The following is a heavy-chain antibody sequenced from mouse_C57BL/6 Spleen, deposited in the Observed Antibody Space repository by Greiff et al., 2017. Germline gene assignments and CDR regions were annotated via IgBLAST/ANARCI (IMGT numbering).Heavy chain of an antibody. V-gene: IGHV3-1*01. D-gene: IGHD4-1*01. Sequence: DVQLQESGPGMVKPSQSLSLTCTVTGYSITSGYDWHWIRHFPGNKLEWMGYISYSGSTNYNPSLKSRISITHDTSKNHFFLKLNSVTTEDTATYYCAREWDGHFDYWGQVTTLTVSS. CDR2: ISYSGST. CDR1: GYSITSGYD. CDR3: AREWDGHFDY. J-gene: IGHJ2*01.